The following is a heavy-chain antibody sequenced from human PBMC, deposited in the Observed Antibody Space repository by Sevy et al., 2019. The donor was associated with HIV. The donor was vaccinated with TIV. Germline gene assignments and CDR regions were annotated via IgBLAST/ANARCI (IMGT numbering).Heavy chain of an antibody. D-gene: IGHD3-16*01. CDR2: IWYDGIKK. CDR1: GFNFNQYG. V-gene: IGHV3-33*08. CDR3: ASAWGSFIDY. J-gene: IGHJ4*02. Sequence: GGSLRLSCAGSGFNFNQYGMHWVRQAPGKGLEWVAVIWYDGIKKYYSDSVKGRFSISRDDSKNTLSLLMTGLRPEDTALYYCASAWGSFIDYWGQGTLVTVSS.